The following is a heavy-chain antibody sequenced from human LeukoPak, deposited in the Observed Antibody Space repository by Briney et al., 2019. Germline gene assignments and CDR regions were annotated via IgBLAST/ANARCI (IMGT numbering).Heavy chain of an antibody. CDR2: INHSGNT. V-gene: IGHV4-34*01. CDR1: GGSISSYY. J-gene: IGHJ4*02. Sequence: SETLSLTCTVSGGSISSYYWSWIRQPPGKGLEWIGEINHSGNTNYNPSLKSRVTISVDTSKNQFSLKLSSVTAADTAVYYCARGRRWLFRTNRYYFDCWGQGTLVTVSS. CDR3: ARGRRWLFRTNRYYFDC. D-gene: IGHD3-22*01.